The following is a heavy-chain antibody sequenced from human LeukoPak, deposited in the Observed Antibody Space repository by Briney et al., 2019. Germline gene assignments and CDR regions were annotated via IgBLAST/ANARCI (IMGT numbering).Heavy chain of an antibody. J-gene: IGHJ4*02. CDR1: GYTFTSYD. CDR2: MYPNSGNT. V-gene: IGHV1-8*01. Sequence: ASVKVSCKASGYTFTSYDINWVRQATGQGLEWMGWMYPNSGNTGYAQKFQGRVTMTRNTSISTAYMELSSLRSEDTAVYYCASTMVRGVMVDYWGQGTLVTVSS. CDR3: ASTMVRGVMVDY. D-gene: IGHD3-10*01.